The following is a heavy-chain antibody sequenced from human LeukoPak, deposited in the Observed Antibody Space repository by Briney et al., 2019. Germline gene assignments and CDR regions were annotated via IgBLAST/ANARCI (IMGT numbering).Heavy chain of an antibody. D-gene: IGHD1-26*01. CDR3: ARGGSYLSAFDI. Sequence: GGSLRLSCAASGFTVSSNYMSWVRQAPGKGLEWASIIYSSGSTFYADSVKGRFTISRDNSKNTLYLQMNSLRAEDTAVYYCARGGSYLSAFDIWGQGTMVTASS. J-gene: IGHJ3*02. CDR2: IYSSGST. V-gene: IGHV3-53*01. CDR1: GFTVSSNY.